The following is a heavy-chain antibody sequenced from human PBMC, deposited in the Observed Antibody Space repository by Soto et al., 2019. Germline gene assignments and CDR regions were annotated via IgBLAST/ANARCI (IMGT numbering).Heavy chain of an antibody. D-gene: IGHD3-10*02. CDR1: GYSFTNYW. CDR2: IDPSDSYT. J-gene: IGHJ4*02. CDR3: ERHEFYYVVCDY. Sequence: PGESLKISCQGSGYSFTNYWISWVRQTPGKGLEWMGRIDPSDSYTNYSPSFQGHVTISADKSISTAYLQWSSLRASDTAIYYCERHEFYYVVCDYGGRGTLVTVS. V-gene: IGHV5-10-1*01.